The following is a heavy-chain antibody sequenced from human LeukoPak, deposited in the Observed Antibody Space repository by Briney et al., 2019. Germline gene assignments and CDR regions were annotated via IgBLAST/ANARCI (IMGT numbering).Heavy chain of an antibody. CDR2: FDPEDGET. D-gene: IGHD3-10*01. J-gene: IGHJ3*02. V-gene: IGHV1-24*01. Sequence: ASVKVSCKVSGYTLTELSIHWVRQAPGKGLEWMGGFDPEDGETIYAQKFQGRVTMTEDTSTDTAYMELSSLRSEDTAVYYCATEPWMVRGGKGAFDIWGQGTMVTVSS. CDR1: GYTLTELS. CDR3: ATEPWMVRGGKGAFDI.